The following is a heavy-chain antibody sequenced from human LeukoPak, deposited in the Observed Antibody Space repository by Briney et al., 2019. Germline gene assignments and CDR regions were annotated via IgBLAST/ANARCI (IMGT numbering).Heavy chain of an antibody. Sequence: GGYLRLSCAASGLPFSTYGMSWVRQSPGKGRKWVSAISGSATGHITNYADSVKGRFTISRDNDKNTLYLQMNSLRVEDTAVYYCANHRSAFEFWGHGTLVTVSS. V-gene: IGHV3-23*01. J-gene: IGHJ5*01. CDR3: ANHRSAFEF. CDR2: ISGSATGHIT. CDR1: GLPFSTYG.